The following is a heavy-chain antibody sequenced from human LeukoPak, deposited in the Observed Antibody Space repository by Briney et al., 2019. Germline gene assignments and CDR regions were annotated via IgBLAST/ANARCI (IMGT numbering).Heavy chain of an antibody. J-gene: IGHJ6*03. Sequence: SETLSLTWTVSGGSISSSSYYWGWIRQPPGKGLEWIGSIYYSGSTYYNPSLKSRVTISVDTSKNQFSLKLSSVTAADTAVYYCASVTVGNYYYYMDVWGKGTTVTVSS. CDR1: GGSISSSSYY. CDR2: IYYSGST. CDR3: ASVTVGNYYYYMDV. D-gene: IGHD2-15*01. V-gene: IGHV4-39*01.